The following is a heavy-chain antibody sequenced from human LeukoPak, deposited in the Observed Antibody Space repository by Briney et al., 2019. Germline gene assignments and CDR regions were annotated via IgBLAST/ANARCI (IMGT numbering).Heavy chain of an antibody. D-gene: IGHD3-10*01. V-gene: IGHV3-48*01. CDR2: ISRGSTTI. CDR3: ARDGVEYGSGGFYFDY. CDR1: GFSFSSYN. J-gene: IGHJ4*02. Sequence: GGSLRPSCGAPGFSFSSYNMNWVRQAPGKGLEWVSSISRGSTTIYYADSVKGRFTISRDNAKNSLYLQMNSLRAEDTAVYYCARDGVEYGSGGFYFDYWGQGTLVTVSS.